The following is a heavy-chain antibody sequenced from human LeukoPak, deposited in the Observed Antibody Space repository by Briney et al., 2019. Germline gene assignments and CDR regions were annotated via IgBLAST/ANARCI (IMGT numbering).Heavy chain of an antibody. J-gene: IGHJ4*02. Sequence: SETLSLTCTVSGGSISSGGYYWSWIRQHPGKGLEWIWYIYYSGSTYYNPSLKSRVTISVDTSKNQFSLKLSSVTAADTAVYYCARVRNLVAKVRLAFDYWGQGTLVTVSS. CDR2: IYYSGST. V-gene: IGHV4-31*03. D-gene: IGHD2-15*01. CDR3: ARVRNLVAKVRLAFDY. CDR1: GGSISSGGYY.